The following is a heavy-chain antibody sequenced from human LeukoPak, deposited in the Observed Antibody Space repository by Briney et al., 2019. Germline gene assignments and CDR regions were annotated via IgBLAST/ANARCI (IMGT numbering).Heavy chain of an antibody. D-gene: IGHD3-22*01. CDR2: MNPNSGNT. J-gene: IGHJ5*02. Sequence: ASVKVSCKASGYTFTNYDINWVRQATGQGLEWMGWMNPNSGNTGYAQKFQGRVTFTRNTSISTAYMELSSLRSEDTAVYYCARDYYDSSAPLVGFDPCGQGTLVTVSS. CDR1: GYTFTNYD. V-gene: IGHV1-8*03. CDR3: ARDYYDSSAPLVGFDP.